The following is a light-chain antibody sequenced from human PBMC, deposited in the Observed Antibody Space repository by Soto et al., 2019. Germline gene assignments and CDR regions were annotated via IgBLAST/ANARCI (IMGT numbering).Light chain of an antibody. J-gene: IGKJ1*01. Sequence: EIVMTQSPATLSVSPGERATLSCRASQSVSSNLAWYQQKPGQAPRRLIYGASTRATGIPARFSGSRSGTEVTLTISSLQSEDFTVYYCQHYNNWPRTFGQGTKVEIK. CDR1: QSVSSN. CDR2: GAS. V-gene: IGKV3-15*01. CDR3: QHYNNWPRT.